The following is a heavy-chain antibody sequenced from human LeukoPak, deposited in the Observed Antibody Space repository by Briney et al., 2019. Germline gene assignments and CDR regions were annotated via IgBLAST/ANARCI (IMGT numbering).Heavy chain of an antibody. CDR3: AKRGGDYGGNNWFDP. CDR2: FSGSGTST. Sequence: GGSLRLSCATSGFTFSSYAMSWVRQAPGKGLEWVADFSGSGTSTYYADSVKGRFTISRDNSKNTLYLQVNSLRAEDTAVDYCAKRGGDYGGNNWFDPWGQGTLVTVSS. D-gene: IGHD4-23*01. J-gene: IGHJ5*02. CDR1: GFTFSSYA. V-gene: IGHV3-23*01.